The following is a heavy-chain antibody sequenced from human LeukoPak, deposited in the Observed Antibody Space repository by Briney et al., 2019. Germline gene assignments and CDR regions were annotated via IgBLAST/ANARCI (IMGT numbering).Heavy chain of an antibody. Sequence: SETLSLTCVVYGGSFSGYYWSWIRQPPGKGLEWIGEINHSGGTNYNPPLKSRVIISADTSKNQFSLKLYSVTAADTAVYYCVRGLYCTSTNCYKDYWGQGTLVTVSS. J-gene: IGHJ4*02. D-gene: IGHD2-2*02. CDR1: GGSFSGYY. CDR3: VRGLYCTSTNCYKDY. CDR2: INHSGGT. V-gene: IGHV4-34*01.